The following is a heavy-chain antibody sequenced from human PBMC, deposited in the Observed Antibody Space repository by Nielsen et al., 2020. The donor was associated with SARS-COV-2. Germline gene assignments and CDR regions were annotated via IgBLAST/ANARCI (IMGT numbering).Heavy chain of an antibody. V-gene: IGHV3-21*01. Sequence: GESLKIYCAASGFIFSDYKMNWVRQAPGKGLEWVSCISGSSRYIYYADSVKGRFTISRDNAKNSLYLQMNSLRAEDTAVYYCARDFKGYCSSSSCLDAFDIWGQGTMVTVSS. CDR1: GFIFSDYK. CDR2: ISGSSRYI. J-gene: IGHJ3*02. D-gene: IGHD2-2*01. CDR3: ARDFKGYCSSSSCLDAFDI.